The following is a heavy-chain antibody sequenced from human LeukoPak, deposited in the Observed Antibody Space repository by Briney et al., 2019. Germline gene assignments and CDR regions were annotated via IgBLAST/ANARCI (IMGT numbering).Heavy chain of an antibody. CDR1: GNTLTDLS. Sequence: ASVKVSCKVSGNTLTDLSIHWVRQAPGKGLDWMGGFDPEDAEIIYAEKFQDRVTMTEDPSTDTAYLELSSLRSEDTAVCFCAAEGQWSLVHYFNSWGQGTLVTVSS. CDR3: AAEGQWSLVHYFNS. J-gene: IGHJ4*02. CDR2: FDPEDAEI. V-gene: IGHV1-24*01. D-gene: IGHD2-15*01.